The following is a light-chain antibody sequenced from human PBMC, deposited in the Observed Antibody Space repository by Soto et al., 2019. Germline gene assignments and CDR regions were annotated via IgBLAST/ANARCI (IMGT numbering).Light chain of an antibody. V-gene: IGLV2-14*01. Sequence: QSVLSQPASVSGSLGQSITISCTGTSSDVGGYDYVSWYQQHPGKAPKLMIYDVTNRPSGVSNRFSGSKSGNTASLTISGLQAEDEADYYCISYASINTYVFGTGTKVTVL. J-gene: IGLJ1*01. CDR2: DVT. CDR3: ISYASINTYV. CDR1: SSDVGGYDY.